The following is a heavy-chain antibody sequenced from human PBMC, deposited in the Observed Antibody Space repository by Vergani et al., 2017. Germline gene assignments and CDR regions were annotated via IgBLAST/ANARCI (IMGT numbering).Heavy chain of an antibody. CDR3: TRHGRRGWAGYFQH. Sequence: QLQLQESGPGLVKPSETLSLTCTVSGVSIGSNIYYWGWIRQPPGKGLEWIGTIYYTGTTYYNEAHKSRLPIAVDTSKNQFSLNLTSVTAADTAVYYCTRHGRRGWAGYFQHWGQGTLVTASS. V-gene: IGHV4-39*01. CDR1: GVSIGSNIYY. CDR2: IYYTGTT. D-gene: IGHD6-19*01. J-gene: IGHJ1*01.